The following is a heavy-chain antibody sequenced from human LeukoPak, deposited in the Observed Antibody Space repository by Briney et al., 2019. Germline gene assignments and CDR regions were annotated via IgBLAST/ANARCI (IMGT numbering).Heavy chain of an antibody. CDR2: IKQDGSEK. J-gene: IGHJ4*02. CDR3: AELGYCTSGVCPTDY. D-gene: IGHD2-8*01. CDR1: GFTFSNHW. Sequence: GGSLRLSCAASGFTFSNHWMSWVRQAPGKGLEWVANIKQDGSEKYYVDSVKGRFTIFRDNAKNSLYLQMNSLRVEDMAVYYCAELGYCTSGVCPTDYWGQGTLVTVSS. V-gene: IGHV3-7*03.